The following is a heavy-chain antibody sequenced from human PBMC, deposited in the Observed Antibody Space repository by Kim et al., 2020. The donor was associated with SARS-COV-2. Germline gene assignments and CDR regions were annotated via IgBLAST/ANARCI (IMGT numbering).Heavy chain of an antibody. Sequence: SETLSLTCTVSGGSISSGGYYWSWIRQHPGKGLEWIGYIYYSGRTYYNPSLQSRLTISLDTSQNQFSLKLTSVTAADTAVYYCAGGRGYGGYEDFDYWGQGTLVTVPS. CDR3: AGGRGYGGYEDFDY. V-gene: IGHV4-31*03. J-gene: IGHJ4*02. D-gene: IGHD5-12*01. CDR1: GGSISSGGYY. CDR2: IYYSGRT.